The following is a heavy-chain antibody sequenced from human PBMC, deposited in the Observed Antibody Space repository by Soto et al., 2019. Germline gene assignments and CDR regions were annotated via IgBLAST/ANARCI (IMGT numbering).Heavy chain of an antibody. V-gene: IGHV3-64D*09. CDR3: VKALQLGRGGSCYPEGCYQH. CDR1: GFTFSSYA. D-gene: IGHD2-15*01. J-gene: IGHJ1*01. CDR2: ISSNGGST. Sequence: PGGSLRLSCSASGFTFSSYAMHWVRQAPGKGLEYVSAISSNGGSTDYADSVKGRFTISRDNSENTLYLQMSSLRAEDTAVYYCVKALQLGRGGSCYPEGCYQHWAKGTLDTVS.